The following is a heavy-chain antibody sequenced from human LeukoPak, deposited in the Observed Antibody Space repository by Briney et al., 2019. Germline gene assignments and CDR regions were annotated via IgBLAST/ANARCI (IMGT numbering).Heavy chain of an antibody. CDR2: IRSQASGGTT. J-gene: IGHJ4*02. Sequence: PGGSLRLSCTGSGLTLGDYYMTWFRQAPGKGLEWVGFIRSQASGGTTGYAASVKDRFTISRDDSKSMVYLQMNSLKTEDTAVYYCTRVGTSATYVFWGQGVLVAVSS. CDR1: GLTLGDYY. V-gene: IGHV3-49*03. D-gene: IGHD1-26*01. CDR3: TRVGTSATYVF.